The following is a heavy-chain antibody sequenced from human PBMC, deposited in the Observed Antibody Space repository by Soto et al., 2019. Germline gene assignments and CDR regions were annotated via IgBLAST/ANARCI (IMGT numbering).Heavy chain of an antibody. D-gene: IGHD6-19*01. J-gene: IGHJ5*02. CDR2: ISSSGSTI. V-gene: IGHV3-48*01. CDR1: GFTFSSYS. Sequence: EVQLVESGGGLVQPGGSLRLSCAASGFTFSSYSMNWVRQAPGKGLEWVSYISSSGSTIYYADSVKGRFTISRDNAKNPLYLQMNSLRAENTAVYYCARDPDSSGWYNWFDPWGQGTLVTVSS. CDR3: ARDPDSSGWYNWFDP.